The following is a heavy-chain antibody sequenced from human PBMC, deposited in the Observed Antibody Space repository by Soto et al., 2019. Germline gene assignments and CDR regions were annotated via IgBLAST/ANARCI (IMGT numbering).Heavy chain of an antibody. CDR1: AGSISSGDYY. J-gene: IGHJ4*02. V-gene: IGHV4-30-4*01. CDR2: IYYSGST. Sequence: QVQLQESGPGLVKPSQTLSLTCTVSAGSISSGDYYWSWIRQPPGKGLEWIGYIYYSGSTYYNPSLKTRVTISVDTSKNQFSLKLSSVTAADTAVYYCASGLSEYSSSFDYWGQGTLVTVSS. CDR3: ASGLSEYSSSFDY. D-gene: IGHD6-6*01.